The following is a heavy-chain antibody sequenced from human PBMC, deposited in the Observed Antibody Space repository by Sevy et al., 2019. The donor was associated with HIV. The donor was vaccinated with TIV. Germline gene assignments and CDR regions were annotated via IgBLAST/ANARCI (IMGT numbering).Heavy chain of an antibody. CDR1: GYTFTGYY. V-gene: IGHV1-2*06. CDR3: ARNFYDILTGYYPNWFDP. D-gene: IGHD3-9*01. Sequence: ASVKVSCKASGYTFTGYYMHWVRQAPGQGLEWMGRINPNSGGTNYAQTFQGRVTMTRDTSISTAYMELSRLRSDDTAVYYCARNFYDILTGYYPNWFDPWGQGTLVTVSS. J-gene: IGHJ5*02. CDR2: INPNSGGT.